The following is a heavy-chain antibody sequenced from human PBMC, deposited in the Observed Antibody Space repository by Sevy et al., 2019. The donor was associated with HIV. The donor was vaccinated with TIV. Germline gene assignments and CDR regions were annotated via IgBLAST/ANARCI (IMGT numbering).Heavy chain of an antibody. CDR3: ARVRVGYCTNGVCFKFSGFDY. J-gene: IGHJ4*02. Sequence: ASVKVSCKASGYTFTGYYMHWVRQAPGQGLEWMGWINPNSGGTNYAQKFQGTVTMTRDTSISTAYMELSRLRSDDTAVYYCARVRVGYCTNGVCFKFSGFDYWGQGTLVTVSS. CDR2: INPNSGGT. D-gene: IGHD2-8*01. CDR1: GYTFTGYY. V-gene: IGHV1-2*02.